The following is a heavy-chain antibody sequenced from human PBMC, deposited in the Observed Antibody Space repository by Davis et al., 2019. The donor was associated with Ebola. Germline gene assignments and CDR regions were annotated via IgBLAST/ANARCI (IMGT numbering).Heavy chain of an antibody. D-gene: IGHD3-16*02. V-gene: IGHV3-33*08. CDR2: IWYDGSNK. CDR3: VRYRYLGVYYFDY. J-gene: IGHJ4*02. Sequence: PGGSLRLSCAASGFTFSSYGMHWVRQAPGKGLEWVAVIWYDGSNKYYADSVKGRFTISRDNSKNTLYLQMNSLRAEDTAVYYCVRYRYLGVYYFDYWGQGTLVTVSS. CDR1: GFTFSSYG.